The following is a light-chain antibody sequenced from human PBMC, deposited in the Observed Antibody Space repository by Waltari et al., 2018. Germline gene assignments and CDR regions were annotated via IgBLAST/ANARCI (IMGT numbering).Light chain of an antibody. V-gene: IGLV2-18*02. J-gene: IGLJ3*02. CDR3: SSFTNSNTWV. CDR2: EVT. CDR1: SSDVGSFNR. Sequence: QSALTQPPSVSGSPGQSVTISCTGTSSDVGSFNRPSCYHPPPATPPNPIIDEVTYRPSGVPDRFSGSRSGNTASLTISGLQAEDEADYYCSSFTNSNTWVFGGGTKLTVL.